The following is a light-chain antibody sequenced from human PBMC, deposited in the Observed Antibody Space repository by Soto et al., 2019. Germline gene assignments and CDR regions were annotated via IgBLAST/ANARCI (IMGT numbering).Light chain of an antibody. Sequence: DIQMTQSPSSLSASVGDRVTITCRASQGIRNYLAWYQQKPGKVPKLLIYVASTLQSGVPSRFSGSGSGTDFTLTISSLQPEDVATYYCQKYDSAPPTFGGGTKVEIK. CDR2: VAS. V-gene: IGKV1-27*01. CDR3: QKYDSAPPT. CDR1: QGIRNY. J-gene: IGKJ4*01.